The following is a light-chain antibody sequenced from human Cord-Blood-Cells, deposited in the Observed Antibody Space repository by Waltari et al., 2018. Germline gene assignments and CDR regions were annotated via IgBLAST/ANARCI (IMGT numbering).Light chain of an antibody. Sequence: IQLTQSPSSLSASVGDRVPITCRASQGISSYLAWYQQKPGKAPKLLIYASSTLQSGVPSRFSGSGSGTDFTLTMSSLQPEDVGAYSCQQLNSYPRTFGGGTTVEVK. V-gene: IGKV1-9*01. CDR1: QGISSY. CDR2: ASS. CDR3: QQLNSYPRT. J-gene: IGKJ4*02.